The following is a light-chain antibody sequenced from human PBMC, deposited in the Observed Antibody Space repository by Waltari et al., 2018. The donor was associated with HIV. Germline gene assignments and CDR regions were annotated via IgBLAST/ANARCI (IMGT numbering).Light chain of an antibody. V-gene: IGLV1-47*01. CDR2: RNN. J-gene: IGLJ2*01. CDR3: AAWDDSLTVV. CDR1: SSNIGRNY. Sequence: QSVLTQPPSASGTPGQRVTISCSGSSSNIGRNYVYWYQQLPGTAPKLLIYRNNQRPSGVPERFSGSKSGTSDSRAISGLRSEDEADYYWAAWDDSLTVVFGGGTKLTVL.